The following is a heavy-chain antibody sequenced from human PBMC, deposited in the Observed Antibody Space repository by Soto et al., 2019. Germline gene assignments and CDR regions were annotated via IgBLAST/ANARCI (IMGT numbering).Heavy chain of an antibody. CDR2: INSDGSTT. V-gene: IGHV3-74*01. J-gene: IGHJ4*02. CDR3: ARDTSYSTDY. Sequence: EVRLVESGGGLFQPGGSLRLSCATSGFTFSSRWMHWVRQAPGKGLVWVSYINSDGSTTTYADSVKGRFTISRDNAKNTVYLQMNSLRVDDTAVYYCARDTSYSTDYWGQGTLVTVSS. D-gene: IGHD2-2*01. CDR1: GFTFSSRW.